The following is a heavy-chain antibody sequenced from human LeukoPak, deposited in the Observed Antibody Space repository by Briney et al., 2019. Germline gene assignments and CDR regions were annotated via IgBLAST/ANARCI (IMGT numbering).Heavy chain of an antibody. J-gene: IGHJ4*02. CDR3: ARRVYGSESFYYFDY. Sequence: GESLKISCKGSGYSFSGYWIAWVRQMPGEGLEWMGAIYPDDSRTKYSPSLQGQVTISADRSISTAYLQWSSLKASDTDIYYCARRVYGSESFYYFDYWGQATLVTVSS. CDR2: IYPDDSRT. D-gene: IGHD3-10*01. V-gene: IGHV5-51*01. CDR1: GYSFSGYW.